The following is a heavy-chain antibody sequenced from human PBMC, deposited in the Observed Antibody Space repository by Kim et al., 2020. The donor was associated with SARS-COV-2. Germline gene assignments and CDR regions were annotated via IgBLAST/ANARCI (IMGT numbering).Heavy chain of an antibody. V-gene: IGHV3-11*06. CDR3: ARVYLGYCSGGSCSSNAFDI. D-gene: IGHD2-15*01. Sequence: RFTISRDNAKNSLYLQMNSLRAEDTAVYYCARVYLGYCSGGSCSSNAFDIWGQGTMVTVSS. J-gene: IGHJ3*02.